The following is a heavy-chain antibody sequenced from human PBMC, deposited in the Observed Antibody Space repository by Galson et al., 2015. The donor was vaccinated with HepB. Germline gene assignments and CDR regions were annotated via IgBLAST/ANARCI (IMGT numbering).Heavy chain of an antibody. CDR1: GFTFDDYA. D-gene: IGHD1-26*01. Sequence: SLRLSCAASGFTFDDYAMHWVRQVPGKGLAWVSGISWNSGTIVYGDSVKVRFTISRDNAKNSLFLQMDSLRIEDTAFYYCARARGVGATAFDSWGQGTLLTVSS. V-gene: IGHV3-9*01. CDR3: ARARGVGATAFDS. J-gene: IGHJ4*02. CDR2: ISWNSGTI.